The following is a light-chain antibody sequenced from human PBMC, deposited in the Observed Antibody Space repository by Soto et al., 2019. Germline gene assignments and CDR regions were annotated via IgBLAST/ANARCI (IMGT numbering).Light chain of an antibody. Sequence: DIQMTQSPSSLSASVGDRVTITCQASQDIRKYLNWYQQKPGRAPKLLIYGASNLETGVPSRFSGRGYGTDFTFTISSLQPEDIATYYCQHYDNLPPFTFGHGTKVAIK. CDR3: QHYDNLPPFT. V-gene: IGKV1-33*01. J-gene: IGKJ3*01. CDR1: QDIRKY. CDR2: GAS.